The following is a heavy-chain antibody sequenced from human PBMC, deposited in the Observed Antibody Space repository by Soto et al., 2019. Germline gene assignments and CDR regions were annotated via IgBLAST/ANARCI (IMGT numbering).Heavy chain of an antibody. CDR3: ARDRLAAAASEVAFDF. J-gene: IGHJ3*01. D-gene: IGHD6-13*01. V-gene: IGHV4-59*01. CDR2: IKDSGRT. Sequence: SETLSLTCTVSGGSINTYYWGWIRQSPGRGLEWIGFIKDSGRTTYNPSLKSRATILVDTSQNQFTLKLTSVTPADTAVYFCARDRLAAAASEVAFDFWGQGTMVT. CDR1: GGSINTYY.